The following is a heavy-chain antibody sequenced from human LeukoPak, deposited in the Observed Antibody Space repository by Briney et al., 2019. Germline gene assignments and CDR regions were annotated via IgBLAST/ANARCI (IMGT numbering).Heavy chain of an antibody. J-gene: IGHJ4*02. Sequence: GGSLRLSCAASGFSFISYGMHWIRQAPGKGLEWVGVISDDGRNKNYADSVKGRFTISRDNSKDTLYLQMNSLRDEDTAVYYCAKRPSDYGDYVTYFDYWGQGTLVTVSS. CDR2: ISDDGRNK. V-gene: IGHV3-30*18. D-gene: IGHD4-17*01. CDR1: GFSFISYG. CDR3: AKRPSDYGDYVTYFDY.